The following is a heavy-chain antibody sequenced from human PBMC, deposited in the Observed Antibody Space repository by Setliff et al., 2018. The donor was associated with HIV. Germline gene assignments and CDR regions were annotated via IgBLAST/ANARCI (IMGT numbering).Heavy chain of an antibody. CDR1: GFTVSNYY. J-gene: IGHJ4*02. V-gene: IGHV3-66*02. D-gene: IGHD2-2*01. Sequence: GGSLRLSCEASGFTVSNYYMAWVRQAPGKGLEWVSTIYSDGTTYHADSVKGRFTLSRDNSKNTLFLQMNSLRPEDTAVFYCARLRLFSSALDYWGQGTLVTVSS. CDR3: ARLRLFSSALDY. CDR2: IYSDGTT.